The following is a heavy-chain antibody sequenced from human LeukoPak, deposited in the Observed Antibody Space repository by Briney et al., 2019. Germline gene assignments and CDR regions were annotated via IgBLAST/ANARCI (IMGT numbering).Heavy chain of an antibody. D-gene: IGHD3-10*01. CDR1: GFTFSSYA. CDR2: ISSSSSYT. CDR3: ARKHYGSARMDV. J-gene: IGHJ6*04. V-gene: IGHV3-21*05. Sequence: GGSLRLSCAASGFTFSSYAMSWVRQAPGKGLEWVSYISSSSSYTNYADSVKGRFTISRDNAKNSLYLQMNSLRAEDTAVYYCARKHYGSARMDVWGKGTTVTVSS.